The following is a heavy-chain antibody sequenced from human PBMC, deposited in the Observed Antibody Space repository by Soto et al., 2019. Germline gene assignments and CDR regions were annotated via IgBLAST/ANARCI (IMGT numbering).Heavy chain of an antibody. CDR3: ARGGYPGYCSGGSCYYFYGMDV. CDR1: GGSISSSNW. J-gene: IGHJ6*02. Sequence: PSETLSLTCAVSGGSISSSNWWSWVRQPPGKGLEWIGEIYHSGSTNYNPSLKSRVTISVDKSKNQFSLKLSSATAADTAVYYCARGGYPGYCSGGSCYYFYGMDVWGQGTTVTVSS. V-gene: IGHV4-4*02. CDR2: IYHSGST. D-gene: IGHD2-15*01.